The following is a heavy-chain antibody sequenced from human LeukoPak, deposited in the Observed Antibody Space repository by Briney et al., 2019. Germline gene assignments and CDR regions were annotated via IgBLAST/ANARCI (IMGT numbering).Heavy chain of an antibody. J-gene: IGHJ4*02. Sequence: ASVKVSCKASGYTFTNFAIHWLRQAPGQRLEWMGWISAGSGNTKYSQKLQGRVTITRDTSASTAYMELYSLRSEDTAVYYCARDYGYSLLFYWGQGTLVTVSS. CDR1: GYTFTNFA. CDR2: ISAGSGNT. CDR3: ARDYGYSLLFY. D-gene: IGHD5-18*01. V-gene: IGHV1-3*01.